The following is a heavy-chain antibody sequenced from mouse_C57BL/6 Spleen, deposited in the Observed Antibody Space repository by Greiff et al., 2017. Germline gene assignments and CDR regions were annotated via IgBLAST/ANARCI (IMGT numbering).Heavy chain of an antibody. J-gene: IGHJ4*01. Sequence: VKLMESGPGLVAPSQSLSITCTVSGFSLTSYGVHWVRQPPGKGLEWLVVIWSDGSTTYNSALKSRLSISKNNSKSQVFLKMNSLQTDDTAMYYCARHTPYDYDAMDYRGQGTSVTGSS. CDR3: ARHTPYDYDAMDY. CDR1: GFSLTSYG. CDR2: IWSDGST. V-gene: IGHV2-6-1*01.